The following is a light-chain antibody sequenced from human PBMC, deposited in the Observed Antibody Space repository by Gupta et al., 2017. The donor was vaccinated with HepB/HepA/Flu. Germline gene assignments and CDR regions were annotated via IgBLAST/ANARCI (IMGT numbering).Light chain of an antibody. CDR3: QETDRLPSHT. CDR1: QAINSW. V-gene: IGKV1-12*02. J-gene: IGKJ2*01. Sequence: EIQMTPSPSFVSASVGYTVTITCRASQAINSWLAWYQQKPGRAPKVLIYEASSLQSGVPSRFSGSGSGTDFTLTISSLQPEDVATYYCQETDRLPSHTFGQGTEVEI. CDR2: EAS.